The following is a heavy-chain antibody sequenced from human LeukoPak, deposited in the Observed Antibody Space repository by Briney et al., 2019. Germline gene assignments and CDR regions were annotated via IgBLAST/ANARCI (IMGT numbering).Heavy chain of an antibody. CDR2: IYSGGST. J-gene: IGHJ4*02. D-gene: IGHD2-15*01. V-gene: IGHV3-66*01. CDR1: GFTVSSNY. CDR3: ARSVHYCSGGSCYETDYFDY. Sequence: GGSLRLSCAASGFTVSSNYMSWVRQAPGKGLEWVSVIYSGGSTYYADSVKGRFTISRDNSKNTLYIQMNSLRAKDTAVYYCARSVHYCSGGSCYETDYFDYWGQGTLVTVSS.